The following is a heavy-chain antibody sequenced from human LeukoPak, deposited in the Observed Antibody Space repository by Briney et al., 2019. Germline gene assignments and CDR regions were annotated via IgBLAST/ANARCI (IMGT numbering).Heavy chain of an antibody. D-gene: IGHD3-10*01. CDR2: VGGSGGGT. Sequence: GGSLRLSCSASGFIFSGYAMSWVRQAPGKGLEWVSTVGGSGGGTYYADSVKGRFTISRDNSKNTIYLQMNSLTADDTAIYYCAKAPDYYGSGTYCLCYFDYWGQGTLVTVSS. CDR1: GFIFSGYA. V-gene: IGHV3-23*01. J-gene: IGHJ4*02. CDR3: AKAPDYYGSGTYCLCYFDY.